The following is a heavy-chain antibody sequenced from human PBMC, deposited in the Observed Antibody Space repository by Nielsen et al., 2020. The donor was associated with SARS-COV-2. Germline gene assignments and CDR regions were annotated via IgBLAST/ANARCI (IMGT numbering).Heavy chain of an antibody. CDR3: ARDWFVIAAEGY. J-gene: IGHJ4*02. CDR1: GGSFSGYY. CDR2: INHSGST. D-gene: IGHD6-25*01. Sequence: SETLSLTCAVYGGSFSGYYWSWIRQPPGKGLEWIGEINHSGSTNYNPSLKSRVTISVDTSKNQFSLKPSSVTAADTAVYYCARDWFVIAAEGYWGQGTLVTVSS. V-gene: IGHV4-34*01.